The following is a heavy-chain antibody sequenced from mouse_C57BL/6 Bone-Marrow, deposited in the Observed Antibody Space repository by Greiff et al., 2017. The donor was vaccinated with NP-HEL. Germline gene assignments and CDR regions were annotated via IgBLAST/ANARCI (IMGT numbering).Heavy chain of an antibody. CDR3: ARRLRRAMDY. D-gene: IGHD2-2*01. J-gene: IGHJ4*01. CDR2: ISNLAYSI. Sequence: EVQLVESGGGLVQPGGSLKLSCAASGFTFSDYGMAWVRQAPRKGPEWVAFISNLAYSIYYADTVTGRFTISRENAKNTLYLEMSSLRSEDTAMYYCARRLRRAMDYWGQGTSVTVSS. CDR1: GFTFSDYG. V-gene: IGHV5-15*01.